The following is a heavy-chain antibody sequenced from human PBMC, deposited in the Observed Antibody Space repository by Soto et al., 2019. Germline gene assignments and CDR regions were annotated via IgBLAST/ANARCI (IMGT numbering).Heavy chain of an antibody. V-gene: IGHV1-2*02. CDR2: INPKSGGT. CDR3: ARDLAKGGGSAGFDY. CDR1: GCTFTVYY. J-gene: IGHJ4*02. D-gene: IGHD1-26*01. Sequence: WASVKVSCKASGCTFTVYYMHWVRQAPGQGLEWMGWINPKSGGTMYPQKFQGRVTMTWDTSISTAYMALTRLRSDDTAVYYCARDLAKGGGSAGFDYWGQGTLVTVSS.